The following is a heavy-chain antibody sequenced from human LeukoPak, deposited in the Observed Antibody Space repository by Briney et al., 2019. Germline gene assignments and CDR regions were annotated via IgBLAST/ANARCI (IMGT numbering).Heavy chain of an antibody. V-gene: IGHV3-23*01. CDR2: ITISGRTA. D-gene: IGHD2-8*01. Sequence: GGSLRLSCLASGFTFRDYAMSWVRQAPGKGLEWVSGITISGRTAYYADSVKGRFTISRDNFKNTLYLQMNSLRAEDTAVYYFPKTGCNTNGCPYDFDYWGQGTLATVSS. CDR3: PKTGCNTNGCPYDFDY. J-gene: IGHJ4*02. CDR1: GFTFRDYA.